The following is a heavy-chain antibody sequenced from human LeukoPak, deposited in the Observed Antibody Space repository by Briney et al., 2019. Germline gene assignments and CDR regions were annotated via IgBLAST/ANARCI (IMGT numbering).Heavy chain of an antibody. CDR3: ANPPCTSCYLFRMDV. Sequence: GGSLRLSCAVSGFIFSNYAMSWVRQAPGKGLEWVSTISGSGGSTYDADFVKGRFTISRDNSKNTLYLQMNSLRAEDTAVYYCANPPCTSCYLFRMDVWGQGTTVTVSS. CDR1: GFIFSNYA. J-gene: IGHJ6*02. D-gene: IGHD2-2*01. CDR2: ISGSGGST. V-gene: IGHV3-23*01.